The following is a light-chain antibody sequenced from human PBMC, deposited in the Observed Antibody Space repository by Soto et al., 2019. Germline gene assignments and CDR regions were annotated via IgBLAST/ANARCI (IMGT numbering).Light chain of an antibody. Sequence: EIVLTQSPGTLSLSPGERATLSCRASQSVSSNYLAWYLQKPGQAPRLLIYGASSRATGIPDRFSGSGSGTDFTLTISRLEPEDFVVYYCQHYGRSAYTFGQGTTLEIK. V-gene: IGKV3-20*01. CDR3: QHYGRSAYT. CDR2: GAS. J-gene: IGKJ2*01. CDR1: QSVSSNY.